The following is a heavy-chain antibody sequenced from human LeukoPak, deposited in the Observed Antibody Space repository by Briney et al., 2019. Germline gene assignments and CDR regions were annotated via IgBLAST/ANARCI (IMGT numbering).Heavy chain of an antibody. CDR2: IYTSGST. CDR1: GGSISSYY. CDR3: ARQYCGGDSYSGGFDY. J-gene: IGHJ4*02. V-gene: IGHV4-4*07. Sequence: SETLSLTCTVSGGSISSYYWSWIRQPAGKGLEWIGRIYTSGSTNYNPSLKSRVTMSVDTSKNQFSLKLSSVTAADTAVYYCARQYCGGDSYSGGFDYWGQGTLVTVSS. D-gene: IGHD2-21*02.